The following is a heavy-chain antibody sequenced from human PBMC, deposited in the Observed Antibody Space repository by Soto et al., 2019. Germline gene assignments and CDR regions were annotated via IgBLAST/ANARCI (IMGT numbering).Heavy chain of an antibody. D-gene: IGHD3-22*01. CDR2: IIPILAIA. Sequence: QVQLVQSGAEVKKPGSSVKVSCKASGGTFSSYTINWVRQAPGQGLEWMGRIIPILAIANYAQKFQGRVTITADKSTSTAYMELSSLRSEDTAMYYCASRPYSSGPDYWGQGTLVTVSS. CDR3: ASRPYSSGPDY. J-gene: IGHJ4*02. CDR1: GGTFSSYT. V-gene: IGHV1-69*02.